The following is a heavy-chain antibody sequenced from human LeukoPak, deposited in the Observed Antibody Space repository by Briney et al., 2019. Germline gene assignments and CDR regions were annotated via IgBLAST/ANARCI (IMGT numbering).Heavy chain of an antibody. D-gene: IGHD4-11*01. J-gene: IGHJ4*02. V-gene: IGHV3-23*01. Sequence: GGSLRLSCAAAGFTFSSYAMSWVRQAPGKGLEWVSAISGSGGSTYYADSVKGRFTISRDNSKNTPYLQMNSLRAEDTAVYYCAKDGTHDYSNYDFDYWGQGTLVTVSS. CDR2: ISGSGGST. CDR3: AKDGTHDYSNYDFDY. CDR1: GFTFSSYA.